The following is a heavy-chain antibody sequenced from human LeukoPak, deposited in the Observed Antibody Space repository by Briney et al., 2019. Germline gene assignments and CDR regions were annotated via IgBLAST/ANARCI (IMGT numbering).Heavy chain of an antibody. CDR3: ARLDSGNDAFDI. CDR2: IYYSGST. CDR1: GGSISSYY. J-gene: IGHJ3*02. D-gene: IGHD3-10*01. V-gene: IGHV4-59*08. Sequence: SETLSLTCTVSGGSISSYYWSWIRQPPGKGLEWIGYIYYSGSTNYNPSLKSRVTISVDTSKNQSSLKLSSVTAADTAVYYCARLDSGNDAFDIWGQGTMVTVSS.